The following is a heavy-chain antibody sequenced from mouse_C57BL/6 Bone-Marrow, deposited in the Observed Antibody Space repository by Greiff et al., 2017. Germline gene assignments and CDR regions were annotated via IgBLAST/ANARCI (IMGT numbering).Heavy chain of an antibody. Sequence: VQLQESGAELVRPGASVKLSCTASGFNIKDDYMHWVKQRPEQGLEWIGWIDPENGDTEYASKFQGKATITADTSSNTAYLQLSSLTSEDTAVYYCTTAMVTGGGQGTLVTVSA. D-gene: IGHD2-2*01. CDR1: GFNIKDDY. CDR2: IDPENGDT. V-gene: IGHV14-4*01. CDR3: TTAMVTG. J-gene: IGHJ3*01.